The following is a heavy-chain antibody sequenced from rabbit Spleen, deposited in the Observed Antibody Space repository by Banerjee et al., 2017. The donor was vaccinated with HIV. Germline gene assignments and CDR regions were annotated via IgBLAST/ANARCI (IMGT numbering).Heavy chain of an antibody. CDR3: ARDTGSSFSTYGMDL. J-gene: IGHJ6*01. Sequence: QEQLMESGGGLVKPEGSLKLSCTASGFSFSNKAVMCWVRQAPGKGLEWIACINAITGKAVYANWAKGRFTISKTSSTTVTLQMTSLTAADTATYFCARDTGSSFSTYGMDLWGQGTLVTVS. V-gene: IGHV1S45*01. CDR2: INAITGKA. CDR1: GFSFSNKAV. D-gene: IGHD8-1*01.